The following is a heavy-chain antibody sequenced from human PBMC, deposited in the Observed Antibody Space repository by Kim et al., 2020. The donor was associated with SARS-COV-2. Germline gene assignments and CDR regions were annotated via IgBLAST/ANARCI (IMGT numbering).Heavy chain of an antibody. CDR3: AKADGRLPWGAFVA. CDR1: GFTFSTYA. Sequence: GGSLRLSCAASGFTFSTYAMAWVRQLPGKGLEWVSTFSGTSDSSYYAKSVKGRFTISRDNSNNTLHLHMSSLRADETAVYYCAKADGRLPWGAFVAWG. CDR2: FSGTSDSS. J-gene: IGHJ5*01. D-gene: IGHD2-21*02. V-gene: IGHV3-23*01.